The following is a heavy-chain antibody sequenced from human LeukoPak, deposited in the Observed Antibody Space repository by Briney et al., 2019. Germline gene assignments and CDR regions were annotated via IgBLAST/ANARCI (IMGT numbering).Heavy chain of an antibody. CDR2: ISESGEDP. CDR1: GFTFSNYA. J-gene: IGHJ4*02. CDR3: AKGGAYYYDSSAYYRD. Sequence: PGGSLRLSCAASGFTFSNYAMNWVRQAPGKGLEWVSSISESGEDPSYADSVKGRFTISRDNSKNTLYLQMNSLRAEDTAVYYCAKGGAYYYDSSAYYRDWGQGTLVTVSS. D-gene: IGHD3-22*01. V-gene: IGHV3-23*01.